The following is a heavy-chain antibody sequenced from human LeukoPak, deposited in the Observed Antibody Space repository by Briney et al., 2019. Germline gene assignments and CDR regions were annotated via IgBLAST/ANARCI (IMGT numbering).Heavy chain of an antibody. J-gene: IGHJ3*02. V-gene: IGHV3-21*01. Sequence: GGSLRLSCAASGFTFSSYSMNWVRQAPGKGLEWVSSISSGGSYIYYADSVKGRFTISRNNGKNSLYLQMNGLRAEDTAVYYCARDYYDSKGAFDIWGQGTMVTVSS. CDR2: ISSGGSYI. CDR1: GFTFSSYS. CDR3: ARDYYDSKGAFDI. D-gene: IGHD3-22*01.